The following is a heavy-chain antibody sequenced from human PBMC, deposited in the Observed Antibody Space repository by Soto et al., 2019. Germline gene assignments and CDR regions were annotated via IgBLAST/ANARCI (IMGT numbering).Heavy chain of an antibody. D-gene: IGHD2-15*01. J-gene: IGHJ4*02. CDR3: ARGMKFCSGCSCANYPGNY. CDR2: RWYDGSNK. CDR1: GFTFSSYG. Sequence: QVQLVESGGGVVQPGRSLRLSCAASGFTFSSYGMHWVRQAPGKGLEWVAVRWYDGSNKYYADSVKGRFTISRDNSKNTLYLQMTSLRAEDTAVYYCARGMKFCSGCSCANYPGNYWGQGTLVTVSS. V-gene: IGHV3-33*01.